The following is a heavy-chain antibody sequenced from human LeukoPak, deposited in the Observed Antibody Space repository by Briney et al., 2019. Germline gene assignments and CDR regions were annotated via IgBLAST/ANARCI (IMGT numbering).Heavy chain of an antibody. CDR2: IKSDGST. D-gene: IGHD3-22*01. V-gene: IGHV3-74*01. J-gene: IGHJ1*01. Sequence: GGSLRLSCAASGFTFSSYWMHWVRQAPGKGLVWVSRIKSDGSTRYADSEKGRFTISRDNAKNTVSLQMNSLRAEDTGGYYCARAPSEIGGYYPEYFRHWGQGTLVSVSP. CDR1: GFTFSSYW. CDR3: ARAPSEIGGYYPEYFRH.